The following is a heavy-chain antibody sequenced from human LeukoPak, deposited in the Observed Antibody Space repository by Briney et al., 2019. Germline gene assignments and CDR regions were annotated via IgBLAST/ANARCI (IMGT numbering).Heavy chain of an antibody. D-gene: IGHD3-3*01. CDR1: GGSISSYY. CDR2: IYTSGST. J-gene: IGHJ4*02. Sequence: SETLSLTCTVSGGSISSYYWSRIRQPAGKGLEWIGRIYTSGSTNYNPSLKSRATMSVDTSKNQFSLKLSSVTAADTAVYYCARSRSYDFWSGFDYWGQGTLVTVSS. CDR3: ARSRSYDFWSGFDY. V-gene: IGHV4-4*07.